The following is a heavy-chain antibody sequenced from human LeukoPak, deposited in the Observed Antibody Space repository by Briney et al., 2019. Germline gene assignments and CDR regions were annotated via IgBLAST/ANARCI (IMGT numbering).Heavy chain of an antibody. CDR1: GFTFSSYG. V-gene: IGHV3-30*03. Sequence: GRSQRLSCAASGFTFSSYGMHWVRQAPGKGLEWVAVISYDGSNKYCADSVKGRFTISRDNSKNTLYLQMNSLRAEDTAVYYCARAGDYGSGSCAFDMWGQGTMVTVSS. CDR3: ARAGDYGSGSCAFDM. D-gene: IGHD3-10*01. J-gene: IGHJ3*02. CDR2: ISYDGSNK.